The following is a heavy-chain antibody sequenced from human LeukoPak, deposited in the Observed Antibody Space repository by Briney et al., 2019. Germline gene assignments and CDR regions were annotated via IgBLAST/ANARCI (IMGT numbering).Heavy chain of an antibody. Sequence: GGSLRLSCAASGFTFSSYSMNWVRQAPGKGLEWVSYISSSSSTIYYADSVKGRFTISRDNAKNSLYLQMNSLRAEDTAVYYCARGYYGDYWNWFDPWGQGTLVTVSS. CDR1: GFTFSSYS. CDR2: ISSSSSTI. D-gene: IGHD4-17*01. V-gene: IGHV3-48*01. CDR3: ARGYYGDYWNWFDP. J-gene: IGHJ5*02.